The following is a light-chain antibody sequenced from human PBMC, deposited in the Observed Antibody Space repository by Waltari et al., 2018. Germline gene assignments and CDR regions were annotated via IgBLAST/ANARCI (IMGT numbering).Light chain of an antibody. J-gene: IGLJ1*01. CDR1: SSDVGGYDF. CDR2: GVH. V-gene: IGLV2-14*01. Sequence: QSAPTQPASVSGSPGQSITISCTGTSSDVGGYDFVSWHQQYPGKAPKVMISGVHNRPSGVSNRFSGSKSGNTASLIISGLQADDEADYYCSSYTTSGTLVFGTGTKVTVL. CDR3: SSYTTSGTLV.